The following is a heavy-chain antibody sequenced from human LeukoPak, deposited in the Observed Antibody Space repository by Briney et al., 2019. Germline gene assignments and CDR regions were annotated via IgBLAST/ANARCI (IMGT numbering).Heavy chain of an antibody. Sequence: SETLSLTCTVSGGSISSSSYYWGWIRQPPGKGLEWIGSIYYSGSTYYNPSLKSRVTISVDTSKNQFSLKLTSVTAADTAVYYCARVSLVRGAPDYYFDYWGQGTLVTVSS. CDR3: ARVSLVRGAPDYYFDY. CDR1: GGSISSSSYY. CDR2: IYYSGST. D-gene: IGHD3-10*01. J-gene: IGHJ4*02. V-gene: IGHV4-39*07.